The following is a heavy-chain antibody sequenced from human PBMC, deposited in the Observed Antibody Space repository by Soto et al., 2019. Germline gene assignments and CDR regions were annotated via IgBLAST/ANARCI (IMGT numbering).Heavy chain of an antibody. V-gene: IGHV3-30*18. CDR3: AKTVYSNYAGYYYGMDV. J-gene: IGHJ6*02. Sequence: GGSLRLSCAASGFTFSSYGMHWVRQAPGKGLEWVAVISYDGSNKYYADSVKGRFTISRDDSKNTLYLQMNSLRAEDAAVYYCAKTVYSNYAGYYYGMDVWGQGTTVTVSS. CDR2: ISYDGSNK. D-gene: IGHD4-4*01. CDR1: GFTFSSYG.